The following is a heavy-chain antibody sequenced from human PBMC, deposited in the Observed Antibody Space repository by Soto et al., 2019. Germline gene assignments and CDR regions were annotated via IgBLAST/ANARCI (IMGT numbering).Heavy chain of an antibody. CDR1: GGSISSGGYY. J-gene: IGHJ6*02. CDR2: IYYSGST. Sequence: PSETLSLTCTVSGGSISSGGYYWSWIRQHPGEGLEWIGYIYYSGSTYYNPSLKSRVTISVDTSKNQFSLKLSSVTAADTAVYYCARDPVRYFDWLPKTDNYGMDVWGQGTTVTVSS. D-gene: IGHD3-9*01. V-gene: IGHV4-31*03. CDR3: ARDPVRYFDWLPKTDNYGMDV.